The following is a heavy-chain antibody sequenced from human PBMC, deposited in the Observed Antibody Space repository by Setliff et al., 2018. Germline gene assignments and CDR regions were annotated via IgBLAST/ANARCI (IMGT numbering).Heavy chain of an antibody. CDR3: ARDQWVRSPPLYFSYSMDV. CDR2: ISTSGST. Sequence: PSETLSLTCAVSGGSLNSGSYYWSWIRQSTERGLEWIGRISTSGSTNYNPSLKSRVTVSLDTSKNQFSLKLTSVTAADTAVYYCARDQWVRSPPLYFSYSMDVWGQGTTVTVSS. D-gene: IGHD5-12*01. V-gene: IGHV4-61*02. J-gene: IGHJ6*02. CDR1: GGSLNSGSYY.